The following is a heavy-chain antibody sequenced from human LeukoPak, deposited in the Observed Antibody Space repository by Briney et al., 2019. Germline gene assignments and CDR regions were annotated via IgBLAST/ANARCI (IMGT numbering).Heavy chain of an antibody. Sequence: GGSLGLSCAASGFTFSESGMHWVRQAPGKGLEWVALIWYDGGNKYYADSVKGRYTISRDNSKNTLYLQMDSLRAEDTAVYYCARGYYYHTSGYWGIDYWGQGTLVTVSS. CDR1: GFTFSESG. D-gene: IGHD3-22*01. CDR2: IWYDGGNK. V-gene: IGHV3-33*01. J-gene: IGHJ4*02. CDR3: ARGYYYHTSGYWGIDY.